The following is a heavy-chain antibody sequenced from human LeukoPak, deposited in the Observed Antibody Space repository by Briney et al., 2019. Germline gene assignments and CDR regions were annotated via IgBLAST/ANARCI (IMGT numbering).Heavy chain of an antibody. D-gene: IGHD6-13*01. CDR2: IIPIFGTA. V-gene: IGHV1-69*05. J-gene: IGHJ4*02. Sequence: ASVKVSCKASGGTFSSYAISWVRQAPGQGLEWMGGIIPIFGTANYAQKFQGRVTITTDESTSTAYMELSSLRSEDTAVYYCARGGQYSSSWYLADYWGQGTLVTVSS. CDR1: GGTFSSYA. CDR3: ARGGQYSSSWYLADY.